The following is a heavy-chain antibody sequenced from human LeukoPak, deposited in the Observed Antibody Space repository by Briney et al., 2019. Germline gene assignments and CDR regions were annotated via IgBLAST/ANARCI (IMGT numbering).Heavy chain of an antibody. J-gene: IGHJ4*02. CDR3: TRFYGGNFVFDY. D-gene: IGHD4-23*01. CDR2: ISGSGGST. V-gene: IGHV3-23*01. CDR1: GFTFSSYA. Sequence: GGSLRLSCAASGFTFSSYAMSWVRQAPGKGLEWVSAISGSGGSTYYADSVKGRFTISRDNSKNTLYLQMNSLRAEDTAVYYCTRFYGGNFVFDYWGQGTLVTVSS.